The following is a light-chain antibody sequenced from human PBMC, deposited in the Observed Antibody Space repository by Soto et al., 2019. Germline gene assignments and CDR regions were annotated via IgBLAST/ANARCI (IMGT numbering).Light chain of an antibody. J-gene: IGLJ1*01. CDR2: DVS. Sequence: QSALTQPASVSGSPGQSITISCTGTSSDVGGYNYVSWYQQYPGKAPTLMIYDVSNRPSGVSNRFSGSKSGNTASLTISGIQAEAAADYYCSSYTNSNTLVFGSGTKLTV. CDR1: SSDVGGYNY. CDR3: SSYTNSNTLV. V-gene: IGLV2-14*01.